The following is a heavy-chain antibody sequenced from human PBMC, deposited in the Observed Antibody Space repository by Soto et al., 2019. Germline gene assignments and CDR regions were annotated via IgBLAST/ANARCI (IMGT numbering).Heavy chain of an antibody. J-gene: IGHJ4*02. CDR2: ISYDGCNK. CDR1: GFTFSSYG. CDR3: AKDRYKYSSGWYWVH. V-gene: IGHV3-30*18. Sequence: QVQLVESGGGVVQPGRSLRLSCAASGFTFSSYGMHWVRQAPGKGLEWVAVISYDGCNKYYADSVKGRFTISRDNSKNTLYLQMNSLRAEDTAVYYCAKDRYKYSSGWYWVHWGQGTLVTVSS. D-gene: IGHD6-19*01.